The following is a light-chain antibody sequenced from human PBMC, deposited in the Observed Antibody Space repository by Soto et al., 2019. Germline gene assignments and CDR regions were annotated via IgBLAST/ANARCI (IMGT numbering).Light chain of an antibody. CDR1: QNTHTF. CDR2: AAS. J-gene: IGKJ5*01. CDR3: QQSYGSPIT. Sequence: EIQITPSPSSLSETVVDRVTITWRASQNTHTFLNWYQHHPGEAPKLLISAASSLRRGVPSRFIGDGSGTSFSLAISNLQLEDSSSFYFQQSYGSPITIGQGTRLDIK. V-gene: IGKV1-39*01.